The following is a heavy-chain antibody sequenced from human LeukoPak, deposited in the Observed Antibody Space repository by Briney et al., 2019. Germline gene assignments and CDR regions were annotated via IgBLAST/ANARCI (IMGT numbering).Heavy chain of an antibody. J-gene: IGHJ4*02. CDR3: ARDEV. V-gene: IGHV3-7*01. Sequence: GGSLRLSCAASGFTFSIAWMSWVRQAPGKGLEWVANIKQDGSEKYYVDSVKGRFTISRDNAKNSLYLQMNGLRAEDTAVYYCARDEVWGQGTLVTVSS. CDR2: IKQDGSEK. CDR1: GFTFSIAW.